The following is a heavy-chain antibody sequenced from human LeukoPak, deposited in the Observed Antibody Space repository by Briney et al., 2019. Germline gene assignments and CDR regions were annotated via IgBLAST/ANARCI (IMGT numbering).Heavy chain of an antibody. D-gene: IGHD6-19*01. V-gene: IGHV3-7*01. CDR3: VGGTGWLPLT. CDR1: GFSLSDYW. J-gene: IGHJ5*01. Sequence: GGSLRLSCAASGFSLSDYWMNWVRQAPGKGPEWLANIKQDGSEKNYVESVNGRFIISRDNAKNSGYLQMNSLGAEDTAVYYCVGGTGWLPLTWGQGTLVTVSS. CDR2: IKQDGSEK.